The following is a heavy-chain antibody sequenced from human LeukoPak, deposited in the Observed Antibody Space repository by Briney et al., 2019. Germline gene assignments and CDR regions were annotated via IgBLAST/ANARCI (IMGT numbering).Heavy chain of an antibody. V-gene: IGHV1-2*02. J-gene: IGHJ4*02. D-gene: IGHD1-1*01. CDR1: GYTFTGQY. CDR3: ASYPRYTSSPPFDY. Sequence: ASVKLTCRASGYTFTGQYIHWGRQARGQGPEWMGWINPNNGGTNYAQKFQGRVTMTRDTAISTAYMELNRLTSYDTAVYFCASYPRYTSSPPFDYWGQGTLVTVSS. CDR2: INPNNGGT.